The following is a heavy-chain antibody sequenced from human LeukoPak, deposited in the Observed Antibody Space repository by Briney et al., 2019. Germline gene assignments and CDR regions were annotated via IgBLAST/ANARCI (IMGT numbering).Heavy chain of an antibody. CDR1: LFTFCNYA. CDR2: ISGSVGST. D-gene: IGHD2-8*01. Sequence: GGSLRLSCGAALFTFCNYAMSWVRQAPGKGLEWVSAISGSVGSTYYADSVKGRFTISRDNSKNTLYLQMNSVRAEDRAVAYCAKEVMVYAIPTDFDYWGQGTLVTVSS. V-gene: IGHV3-23*01. J-gene: IGHJ4*02. CDR3: AKEVMVYAIPTDFDY.